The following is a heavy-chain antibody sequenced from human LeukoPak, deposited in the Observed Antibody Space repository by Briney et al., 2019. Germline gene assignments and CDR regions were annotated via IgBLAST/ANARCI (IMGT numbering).Heavy chain of an antibody. J-gene: IGHJ3*02. CDR3: ARGPADDAFDI. CDR1: GFTFSSYA. CDR2: IKPSGSEK. Sequence: GGSLRLSCAASGFTFSSYATTWVRQAPEKGLEWVANIKPSGSEKHYADSVEGRFTISRDNAKNSLYLQMNSLRAEDTAVYYCARGPADDAFDIWGQGTMVTVSS. V-gene: IGHV3-7*03.